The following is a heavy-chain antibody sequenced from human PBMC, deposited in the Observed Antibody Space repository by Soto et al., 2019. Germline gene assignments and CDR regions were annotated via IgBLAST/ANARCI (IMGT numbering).Heavy chain of an antibody. CDR3: AKSPQQLVFFFDY. CDR2: ISGSGGST. CDR1: GFTFSSYA. V-gene: IGHV3-23*01. D-gene: IGHD6-13*01. Sequence: GGSLRLSCAASGFTFSSYAMSWVRQAPGKGLERVSAISGSGGSTYYADSVKGRFTISRDNSKNTLYLQMNSLRAEDTAVYYCAKSPQQLVFFFDYWGQGTLVTVSS. J-gene: IGHJ4*02.